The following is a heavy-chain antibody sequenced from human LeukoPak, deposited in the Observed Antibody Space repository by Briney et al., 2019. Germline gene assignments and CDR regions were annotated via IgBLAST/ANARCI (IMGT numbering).Heavy chain of an antibody. Sequence: GGSLRLSCAVSGFTFSSYSMSWVRQAPGKGLEWVSYISSSSSTIYYADSVKGRFTISRDNAKNSLYLQMNSLRDGDTAVYYCARVGWTSGTWGQGTLVTVSS. CDR3: ARVGWTSGT. J-gene: IGHJ5*02. D-gene: IGHD2-2*01. V-gene: IGHV3-48*02. CDR2: ISSSSSTI. CDR1: GFTFSSYS.